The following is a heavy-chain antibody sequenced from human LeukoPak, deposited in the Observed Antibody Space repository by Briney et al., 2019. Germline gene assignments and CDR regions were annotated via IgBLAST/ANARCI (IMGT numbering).Heavy chain of an antibody. CDR3: ARERRYGSGSYDAFDI. J-gene: IGHJ3*02. CDR2: IYHSGSS. Sequence: SETLSLTCAVSGGSISSSNWWSWVRQPPGKGLEWIGEIYHSGSSNYNPSLKSRVTISVDKSKNQFSLKLSSVTAADTAVYYCARERRYGSGSYDAFDIWGQGTMVTVSS. D-gene: IGHD3-10*01. CDR1: GGSISSSNW. V-gene: IGHV4-4*02.